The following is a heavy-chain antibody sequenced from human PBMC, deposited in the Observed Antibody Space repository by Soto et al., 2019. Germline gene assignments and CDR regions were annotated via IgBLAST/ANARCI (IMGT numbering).Heavy chain of an antibody. CDR3: ARALTDHRLLSGMDV. V-gene: IGHV3-30-3*01. Sequence: QVQLVESGGGVVQPGRSLRLSCAASGFTFSSYAMHWVRQAPGKGLEWVAVISYDGSNKYYADSVKGRFTISRDNSKNKLYLQMNSLRAEDADVYYCARALTDHRLLSGMDVWGQGTMVTVSS. D-gene: IGHD2-2*01. CDR2: ISYDGSNK. J-gene: IGHJ6*02. CDR1: GFTFSSYA.